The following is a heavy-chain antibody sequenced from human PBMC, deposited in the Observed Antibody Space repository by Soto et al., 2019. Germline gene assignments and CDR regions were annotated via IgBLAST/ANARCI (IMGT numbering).Heavy chain of an antibody. CDR3: ASLRGLPGLNYMDV. D-gene: IGHD3-16*01. CDR2: IYSGGST. CDR1: GFTVSSNY. V-gene: IGHV3-66*01. Sequence: PGGSLRLSCAASGFTVSSNYMSWVRQAPGKGLEWVSVIYSGGSTYYADSVKGRFTISRDNSKNTLYLQMNSLRAEDTAVYYCASLRGLPGLNYMDVWGKGTTVTVSS. J-gene: IGHJ6*03.